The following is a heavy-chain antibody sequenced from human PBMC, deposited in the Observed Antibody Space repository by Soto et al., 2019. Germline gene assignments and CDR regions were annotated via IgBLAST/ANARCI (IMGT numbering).Heavy chain of an antibody. CDR2: FRAGGDDGTT. CDR1: GFTFSSYS. J-gene: IGHJ4*02. CDR3: AKKVNSGSGSQYFDY. D-gene: IGHD3-10*01. Sequence: EVHLLESGGGLVQPGGSLRLSCVASGFTFSSYSMSWVRQAPGKGLEWVSGFRAGGDDGTTYYADSVKGRFTISRDNSKNALFLQMNSMRAEDTAIYYCAKKVNSGSGSQYFDYFGQGTLVTVSS. V-gene: IGHV3-23*01.